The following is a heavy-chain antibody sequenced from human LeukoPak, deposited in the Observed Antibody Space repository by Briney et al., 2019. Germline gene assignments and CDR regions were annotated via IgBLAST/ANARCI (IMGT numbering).Heavy chain of an antibody. CDR1: GFTFSSYA. J-gene: IGHJ4*02. D-gene: IGHD2-2*01. V-gene: IGHV3-23*01. CDR2: ISGSGGST. CDR3: AKVPPGYCSSTSCFGYYFDY. Sequence: EGSLRLSCAASGFTFSSYAMSWVRQAPGKGLEWVSAISGSGGSTYYADSVKGRFTISRDNSKNTLYLQMNSLRAEDTAVYYCAKVPPGYCSSTSCFGYYFDYWGQGTLVTVSS.